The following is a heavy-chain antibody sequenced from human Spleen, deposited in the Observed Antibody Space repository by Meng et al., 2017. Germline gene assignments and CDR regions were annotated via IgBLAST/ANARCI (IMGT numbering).Heavy chain of an antibody. Sequence: GGSLRLSCAASGFTFSSYAMSWVRQAPGKGLEWVSAISGSGGSTYYADSVKGRFTISRDNSKNTLYLQMNSLRAEDTAVYYCATPIMVRGVIRDYWDQGTLVTVSS. J-gene: IGHJ4*02. CDR1: GFTFSSYA. CDR3: ATPIMVRGVIRDY. D-gene: IGHD3-10*01. CDR2: ISGSGGST. V-gene: IGHV3-23*01.